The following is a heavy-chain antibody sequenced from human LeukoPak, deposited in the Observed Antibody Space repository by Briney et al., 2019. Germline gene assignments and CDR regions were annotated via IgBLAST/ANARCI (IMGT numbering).Heavy chain of an antibody. J-gene: IGHJ3*02. D-gene: IGHD3-10*01. CDR1: GYTLTELS. CDR2: FDPEDGET. V-gene: IGHV1-24*01. Sequence: ASVKVSCKVSGYTLTELSMHWVRQAPGKGLEWMGGFDPEDGETIYAQKFQGRVTVTEDTSTDTAYMELSSLRSEDTAVYYCASVRGVAFDIWGQGTMVTVSS. CDR3: ASVRGVAFDI.